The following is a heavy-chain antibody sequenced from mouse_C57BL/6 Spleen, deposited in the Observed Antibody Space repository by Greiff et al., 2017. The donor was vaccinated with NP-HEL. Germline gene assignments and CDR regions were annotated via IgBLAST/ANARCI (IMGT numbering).Heavy chain of an antibody. Sequence: QVQLQQPGAELVKPGASVKMSCKASGYTFTSYWITWVKQRPGQGLEWIGDIYPGSGSTNYNGKFKGKATLTADKSSSTAYMQLSSLTSEDSAVYFCAREGLRRLSWFAYWGQGTLVTVSA. CDR1: GYTFTSYW. CDR2: IYPGSGST. D-gene: IGHD2-4*01. CDR3: AREGLRRLSWFAY. V-gene: IGHV1-55*01. J-gene: IGHJ3*01.